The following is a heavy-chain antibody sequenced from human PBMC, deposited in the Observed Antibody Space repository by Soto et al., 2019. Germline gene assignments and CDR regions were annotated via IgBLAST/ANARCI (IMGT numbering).Heavy chain of an antibody. CDR1: GFTFSRYG. D-gene: IGHD3-9*01. Sequence: PGGSLRLSCAASGFTFSRYGIHWVRQAPGKGLEWVAVIWYDGSNKYYADSVKGRFTISRDNSKNTLYLQMNSLRAEDTAVYYCARDSHYDILTGSTYYYYYGMDVWGQGTTVTVSS. CDR2: IWYDGSNK. CDR3: ARDSHYDILTGSTYYYYYGMDV. J-gene: IGHJ6*02. V-gene: IGHV3-33*01.